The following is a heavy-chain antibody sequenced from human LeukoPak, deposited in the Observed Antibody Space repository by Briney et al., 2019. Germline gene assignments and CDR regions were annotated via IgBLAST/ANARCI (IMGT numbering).Heavy chain of an antibody. D-gene: IGHD3-9*01. Sequence: ASVKVSCKVSGYTLTELSMHWVRQAPGKGLEWMGGLDPEDGETIYAQKFQGRVTMTEDTSTDTAYMELSSLRSEDTAVYYCATGYYDILTGYYNPTYYYYGMDVWGQGTTVTVSS. CDR1: GYTLTELS. J-gene: IGHJ6*02. CDR2: LDPEDGET. CDR3: ATGYYDILTGYYNPTYYYYGMDV. V-gene: IGHV1-24*01.